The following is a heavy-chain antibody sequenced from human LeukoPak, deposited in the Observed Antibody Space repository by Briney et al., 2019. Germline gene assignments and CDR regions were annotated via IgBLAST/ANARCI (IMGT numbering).Heavy chain of an antibody. CDR2: INPNSGGT. J-gene: IGHJ4*02. D-gene: IGHD3-22*01. CDR1: GYTFTGYY. Sequence: ASVKVSCKASGYTFTGYYMHWVRLAPGQGLEWMGWINPNSGGTNYAQKFQGRVTMTRDTSISTAYMELTRLRSDDTAVYYCARGETGRDSSGYFGYWGQGTLVTVSS. CDR3: ARGETGRDSSGYFGY. V-gene: IGHV1-2*02.